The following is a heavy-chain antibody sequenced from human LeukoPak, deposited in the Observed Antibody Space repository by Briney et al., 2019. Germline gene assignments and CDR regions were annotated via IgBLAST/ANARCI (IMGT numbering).Heavy chain of an antibody. CDR2: TDRGGNT. J-gene: IGHJ4*02. CDR3: GTTTLSATWNY. Sequence: GGSLRLSCAVSGFTVSNIYMSWVRQAPGKGLYWVSVTDRGGNTKYADPVKGRFTVSRDNAENTLYLQMNSLTVEDTAVYYCGTTTLSATWNYWGQGTLVTVSS. V-gene: IGHV3-53*01. CDR1: GFTVSNIY. D-gene: IGHD3-16*02.